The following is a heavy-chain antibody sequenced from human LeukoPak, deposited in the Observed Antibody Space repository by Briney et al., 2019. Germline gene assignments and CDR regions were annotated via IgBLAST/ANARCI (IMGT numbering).Heavy chain of an antibody. D-gene: IGHD3-10*01. CDR3: ARRMYLWSGGFDY. CDR2: IYYSGST. Sequence: SETLSLTCTVSGGSISSSSYYWGWIRQPPGRGLEWIGSIYYSGSTYYNPSLKSRVTISVDTSKNQFSLKLSSVTAADTAVYYCARRMYLWSGGFDYWGQGTLVTVSS. J-gene: IGHJ4*02. CDR1: GGSISSSSYY. V-gene: IGHV4-39*07.